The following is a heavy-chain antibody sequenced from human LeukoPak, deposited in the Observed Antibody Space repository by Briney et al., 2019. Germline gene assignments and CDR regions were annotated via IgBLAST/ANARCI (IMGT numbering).Heavy chain of an antibody. D-gene: IGHD6-6*01. CDR3: ARGGVAARLPYFDY. CDR2: ISSNGGGT. CDR1: GFTFSSYA. J-gene: IGHJ4*02. Sequence: PGGSLRLSCAACGFTFSSYAMHLVRQAPGKGLEYVSAISSNGGGTYYANSVKGRFTISRDNSKNTLYLQMGSLRAEDMAVYYCARGGVAARLPYFDYWGQGTLVTVSS. V-gene: IGHV3-64*01.